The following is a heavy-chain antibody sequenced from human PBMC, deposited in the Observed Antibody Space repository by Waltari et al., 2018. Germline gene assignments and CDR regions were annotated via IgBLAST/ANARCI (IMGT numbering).Heavy chain of an antibody. CDR3: AREVQQLATK. J-gene: IGHJ4*02. Sequence: QVQLQESGPGLVKPSQTLSLTCTVSGGSISSGSHHWRWIRQPAGKGLEWIGRIYTSGSTNYNPSLKSRVTISVDTSKNQFSLKLSSVTAADTAVYYCAREVQQLATKWGQGTLVTVSS. D-gene: IGHD6-6*01. CDR2: IYTSGST. V-gene: IGHV4-61*02. CDR1: GGSISSGSHH.